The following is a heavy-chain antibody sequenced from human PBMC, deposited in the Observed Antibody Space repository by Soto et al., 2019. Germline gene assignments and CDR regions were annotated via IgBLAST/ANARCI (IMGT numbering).Heavy chain of an antibody. V-gene: IGHV1-18*01. CDR2: ISAYNGNT. J-gene: IGHJ4*02. CDR3: VRGLQNYDILTGYFSVTGMAYAIYDY. D-gene: IGHD3-9*01. CDR1: GYTFTSYG. Sequence: QVQLVQSGAEVKKPGASVKVSCKASGYTFTSYGISWVRQAPGQGLEWMGWISAYNGNTNYAQKLQGRVTMTTDTSTSTAYMELMSLRSDDTAVYYCVRGLQNYDILTGYFSVTGMAYAIYDYWGQGSLVTVSS.